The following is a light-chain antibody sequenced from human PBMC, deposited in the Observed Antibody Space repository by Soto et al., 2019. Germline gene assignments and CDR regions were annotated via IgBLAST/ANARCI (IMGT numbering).Light chain of an antibody. CDR1: SSNIGINT. CDR3: AAWDDSLNGPLYV. J-gene: IGLJ1*01. V-gene: IGLV1-44*01. Sequence: QAVVTQAPSASGTPGQTVTISCTGSSSNIGINTVNWYQHLPGTAPKLLIYSNNQRPSGVPDRFSGSKSGTSASLAVSGLQSEDEADYYCAAWDDSLNGPLYVFGTGTKLTVL. CDR2: SNN.